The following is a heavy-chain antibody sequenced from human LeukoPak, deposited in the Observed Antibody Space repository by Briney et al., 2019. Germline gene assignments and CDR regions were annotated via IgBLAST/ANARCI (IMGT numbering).Heavy chain of an antibody. CDR3: ARHLAPSSGYLTLDY. CDR1: NVSISSGSHY. D-gene: IGHD3-22*01. CDR2: IYAGGRS. Sequence: SETLSLTCTVSNVSISSGSHYWNWIRQPAGKGLEWIGRIYAGGRSNYNPSLRSRVTVSVDTSKNQFSLKLSSVTAADTAVYYCARHLAPSSGYLTLDYWGQGTLVTVSS. V-gene: IGHV4-61*02. J-gene: IGHJ4*02.